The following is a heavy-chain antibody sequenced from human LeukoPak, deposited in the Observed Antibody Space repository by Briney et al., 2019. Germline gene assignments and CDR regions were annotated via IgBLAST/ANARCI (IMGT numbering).Heavy chain of an antibody. CDR2: ISAYNGNT. J-gene: IGHJ4*02. CDR3: ARGGYYDYVWGSYRPFDY. Sequence: ASVKVSCKASGYTFTAYFMHWVRQAPKQGLEWMGWISAYNGNTNYAQKLQGRVTMTTDTSTSTAYMELRSLRSDDTAVYYCARGGYYDYVWGSYRPFDYWGQGTLVTVSS. V-gene: IGHV1-18*04. D-gene: IGHD3-16*02. CDR1: GYTFTAYF.